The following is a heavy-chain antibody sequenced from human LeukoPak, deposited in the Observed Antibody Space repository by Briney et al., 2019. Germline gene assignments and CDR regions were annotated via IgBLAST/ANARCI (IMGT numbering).Heavy chain of an antibody. V-gene: IGHV1-46*01. CDR2: IYPRDGST. CDR1: GYTFTSNY. J-gene: IGHJ4*02. CDR3: ARDQEGFDY. Sequence: ASVKVSCKASGYTFTSNYIHWVRQAPGQGLEWMGMIYPRDGSTSYAQEFQGRVTVTRDTSTSTVHMELSGLRSEDTAVYYCARDQEGFDYWGQGTLVTVSS.